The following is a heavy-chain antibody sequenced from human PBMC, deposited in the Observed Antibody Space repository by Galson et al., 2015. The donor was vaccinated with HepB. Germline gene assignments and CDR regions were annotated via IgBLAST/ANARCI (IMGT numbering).Heavy chain of an antibody. D-gene: IGHD3-3*01. Sequence: SLRLSCAASGFTVRSYAMSWVRQAPGKGLECVSTINGNGGRTYYADSVKGRFTISRDNSKNTPYLQMNSLRAEDTAVYYCAKGDSYYDFRQEYWGQGTLVTVSS. V-gene: IGHV3-23*01. CDR3: AKGDSYYDFRQEY. CDR1: GFTVRSYA. J-gene: IGHJ4*02. CDR2: INGNGGRT.